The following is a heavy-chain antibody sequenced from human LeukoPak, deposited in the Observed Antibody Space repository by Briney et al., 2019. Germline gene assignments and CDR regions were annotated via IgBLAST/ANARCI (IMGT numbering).Heavy chain of an antibody. J-gene: IGHJ4*02. CDR2: IYTSGST. CDR1: GGSISSYY. V-gene: IGHV4-4*07. Sequence: PSETLSLTCTVSGGSISSYYWSWIRQPAGKGLEWIGRIYTSGSTNYNPSLKSRVTISVDTSKNQFSLKLSSVTAADTAVYYCARDSSIDYGSGFVYDYWGQGTLVTVSS. CDR3: ARDSSIDYGSGFVYDY. D-gene: IGHD3-10*01.